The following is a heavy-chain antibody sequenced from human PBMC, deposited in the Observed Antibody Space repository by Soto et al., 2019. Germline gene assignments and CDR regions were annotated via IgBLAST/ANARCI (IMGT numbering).Heavy chain of an antibody. V-gene: IGHV3-7*01. CDR3: ARSIDY. CDR2: INQDGSER. CDR1: GFSFGNYW. J-gene: IGHJ4*02. Sequence: PGGSLRLSCAASGFSFGNYWMDWVRQAPGKGLEWVANINQDGSERHYVDSVKGRFTISRDNAKNSLYLQMSSLTAEDSALYYCARSIDYWGQGSPVTVSS.